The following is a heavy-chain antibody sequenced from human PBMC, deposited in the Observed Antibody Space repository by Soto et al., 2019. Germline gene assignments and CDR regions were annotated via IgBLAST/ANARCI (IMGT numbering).Heavy chain of an antibody. D-gene: IGHD1-26*01. Sequence: SETLSLTCTVSGGSISSYYWSWIRQPPGKGLEWIGYIYYSGSTNYNPSLKSRVTISVDTSKNQFSLKLSSVTAADTAVYYCARRQTWDYYYYMDVWGKGTTVTVSS. CDR3: ARRQTWDYYYYMDV. V-gene: IGHV4-59*08. J-gene: IGHJ6*03. CDR2: IYYSGST. CDR1: GGSISSYY.